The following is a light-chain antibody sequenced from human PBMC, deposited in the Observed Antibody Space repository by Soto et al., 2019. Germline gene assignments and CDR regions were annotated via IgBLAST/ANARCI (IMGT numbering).Light chain of an antibody. CDR3: QQYYSTPKS. CDR1: QSVLYSSNNKNY. J-gene: IGKJ1*01. Sequence: DIVMTQSPDSLAVSLGERATINCKSSQSVLYSSNNKNYLAWYQQKSGQPPKLLIYWASTRESGVPDRFSGSGSGTDFTLTISSLQAEDVAVYYCQQYYSTPKSFGQGNKVEIK. V-gene: IGKV4-1*01. CDR2: WAS.